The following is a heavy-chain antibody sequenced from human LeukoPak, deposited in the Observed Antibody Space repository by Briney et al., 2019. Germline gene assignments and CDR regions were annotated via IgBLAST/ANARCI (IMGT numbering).Heavy chain of an antibody. D-gene: IGHD4-17*01. Sequence: SVKVSCKASGGTFSSYAISWMRQAPGQGLEWMGGIIPIFGTANYAQKFQGRVTITADESTSTAYMELSSLRSEDTAVYYCAKVAPYGNWFDPWGQGTLVTVSS. CDR1: GGTFSSYA. J-gene: IGHJ5*02. CDR3: AKVAPYGNWFDP. CDR2: IIPIFGTA. V-gene: IGHV1-69*13.